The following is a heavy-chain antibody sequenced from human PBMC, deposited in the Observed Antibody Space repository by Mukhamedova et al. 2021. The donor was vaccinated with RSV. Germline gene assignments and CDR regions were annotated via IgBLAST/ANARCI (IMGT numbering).Heavy chain of an antibody. J-gene: IGHJ3*02. Sequence: MGIIYPGDSDTRYSPSFQGQVTISADKSISTAYLQWSSLKASDTAMYYCVRGDSSSHAFDIWGQGTMVTVSS. D-gene: IGHD6-6*01. V-gene: IGHV5-51*01. CDR2: IYPGDSDT. CDR3: VRGDSSSHAFDI.